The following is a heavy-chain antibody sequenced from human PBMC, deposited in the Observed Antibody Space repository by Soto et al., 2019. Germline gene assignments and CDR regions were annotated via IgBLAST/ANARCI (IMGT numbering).Heavy chain of an antibody. J-gene: IGHJ6*02. CDR1: GFTYEDFA. D-gene: IGHD5-18*01. V-gene: IGHV3-9*01. Sequence: EVQLVESGGGLVEPGKSLRLSCVVSGFTYEDFAMHWVRQAPGKGLEWVSGISWNSASTGYADSVTGRFTISRDNAKNSLYLQMRNLTGDDTAMYSCVKDFRRYTNGLDVLGPGTSVTVSS. CDR3: VKDFRRYTNGLDV. CDR2: ISWNSAST.